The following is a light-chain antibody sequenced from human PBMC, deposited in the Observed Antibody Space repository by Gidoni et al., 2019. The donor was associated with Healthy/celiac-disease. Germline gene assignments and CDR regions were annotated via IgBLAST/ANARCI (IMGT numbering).Light chain of an antibody. V-gene: IGKV1-27*01. Sequence: DIQMTQSPSSLSASVGDRVTITCRASQGISNYLAWYQQKPGKVPKLLIYAVSTLQSGVPSRFSGSGSGTDFTLTISSLQPEDVATYYCQKYNSARTWTFGQGTKVEIK. CDR1: QGISNY. J-gene: IGKJ1*01. CDR3: QKYNSARTWT. CDR2: AVS.